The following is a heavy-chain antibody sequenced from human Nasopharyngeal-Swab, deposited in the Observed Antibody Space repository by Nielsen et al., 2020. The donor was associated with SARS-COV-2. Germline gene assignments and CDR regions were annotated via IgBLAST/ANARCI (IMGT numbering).Heavy chain of an antibody. CDR3: ARGRGYYGSGGYYYYMDV. CDR2: INAGNGNT. D-gene: IGHD3-10*01. Sequence: WVRQAPGQRLEWMGWINAGNGNTKYSQKFQGRVTITRDTFASTAYMDLSSLRSEDTAVYYCARGRGYYGSGGYYYYMDVWGKGTTVTVSS. J-gene: IGHJ6*03. V-gene: IGHV1-3*01.